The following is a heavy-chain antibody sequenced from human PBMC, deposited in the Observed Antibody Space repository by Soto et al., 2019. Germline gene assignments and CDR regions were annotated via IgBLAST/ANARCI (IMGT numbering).Heavy chain of an antibody. V-gene: IGHV4-59*08. CDR1: GGSIGTYY. D-gene: IGHD5-18*01. Sequence: PSETLSLTCTVSGGSIGTYYWSWIRQPPGKGLEWIGYIYYRGNTDYNPSLKSRVTISVDTSKNQFSLKLSSVTAADTAVYYCARHPGYGLYYFDYWGQGTLVTVSS. J-gene: IGHJ4*02. CDR3: ARHPGYGLYYFDY. CDR2: IYYRGNT.